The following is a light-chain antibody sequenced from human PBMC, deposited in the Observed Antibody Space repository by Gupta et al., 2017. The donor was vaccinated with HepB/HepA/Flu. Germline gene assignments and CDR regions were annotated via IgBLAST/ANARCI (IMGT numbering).Light chain of an antibody. J-gene: IGKJ2*04. V-gene: IGKV3-11*01. CDR2: DAS. CDR1: QSVNSY. CDR3: QRRNTWPLLCS. Sequence: EIVLTQSSATLSLSPGERATLSCRTSQSVNSYLAWDQQKPGQAHRLLIDDASNRATGIPARFSVSGSGTGFALTISSLEPEDFAVEYYQRRNTWPLLCSFGQGTKLEIK.